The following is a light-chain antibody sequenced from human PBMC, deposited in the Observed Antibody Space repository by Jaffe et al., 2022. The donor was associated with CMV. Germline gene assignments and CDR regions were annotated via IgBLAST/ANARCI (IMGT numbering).Light chain of an antibody. V-gene: IGLV3-21*04. CDR2: QDS. CDR1: NIGGIG. CDR3: QVWGTNSDHSVV. J-gene: IGLJ2*01. Sequence: SYVLTQPPSLSVAPGNTAKISCGGNNIGGIGVHWYQQKPGQAPVLIIYQDSDRPSGIPDRFSGSNSANTATLTISRVEAGDEADYYCQVWGTNSDHSVVFGGGTKLTVL.